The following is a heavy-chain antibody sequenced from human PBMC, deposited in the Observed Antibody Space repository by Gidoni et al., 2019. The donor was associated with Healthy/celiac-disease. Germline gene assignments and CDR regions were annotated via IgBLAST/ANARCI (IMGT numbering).Heavy chain of an antibody. J-gene: IGHJ3*02. V-gene: IGHV1-18*01. CDR1: GYTFTSYG. D-gene: IGHD3-22*01. CDR3: ARGDYYDSSGPVPAFDI. Sequence: QVQLVQSGAEVKKPGASVKVSCKASGYTFTSYGISWVRQAPGQGLEWMGWISAYNGNTNYAQKLQGRVTMTTDTSTSTAYMELRSLRSDDTAVYYCARGDYYDSSGPVPAFDIWGQGTMVTVSS. CDR2: ISAYNGNT.